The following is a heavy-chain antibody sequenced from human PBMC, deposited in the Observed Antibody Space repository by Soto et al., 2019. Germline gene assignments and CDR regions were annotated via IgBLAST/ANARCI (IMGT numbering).Heavy chain of an antibody. CDR2: INPNSGGT. D-gene: IGHD3-10*01. J-gene: IGHJ6*02. V-gene: IGHV1-2*04. CDR3: ARVGYGSGSSDYYYYYGMDV. CDR1: GYTFTGYY. Sequence: ASVKVSCKASGYTFTGYYMHWVRQAPGQGLEWMGWINPNSGGTNYAQKFQGWVTMTRDTSISTAYMELSRLRSDDTAVYYCARVGYGSGSSDYYYYYGMDVWGQGTTVTVSS.